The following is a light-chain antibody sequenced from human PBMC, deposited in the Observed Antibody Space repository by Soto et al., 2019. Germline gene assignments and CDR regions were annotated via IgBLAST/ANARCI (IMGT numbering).Light chain of an antibody. CDR2: AAS. J-gene: IGKJ4*01. V-gene: IGKV1-39*01. CDR3: QQSFSTPLT. CDR1: QSISSY. Sequence: DIQMTQSPSFLSASVGDRVTITCRASQSISSYLHWHQQKRGKAPKLLIYAASILQSGVPSRFSGSESGTDFTLTISSLQPEDFATYYCQQSFSTPLTFGGGTKVDIK.